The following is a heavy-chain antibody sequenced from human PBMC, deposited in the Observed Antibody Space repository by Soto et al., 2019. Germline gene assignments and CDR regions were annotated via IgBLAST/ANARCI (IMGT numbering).Heavy chain of an antibody. Sequence: QVQLQESGPGLVKPSETLSLTCTVSGGSISSYYWSWIRQPPGKGLEWIGYIYYSGSTNYNPSLKSRVTISVDTSKNQFSLKLSSVTAADTAVYYCARDSRTMRHYYYYYYMDVWGKGTTVTVSS. CDR3: ARDSRTMRHYYYYYYMDV. V-gene: IGHV4-59*01. CDR2: IYYSGST. J-gene: IGHJ6*03. CDR1: GGSISSYY.